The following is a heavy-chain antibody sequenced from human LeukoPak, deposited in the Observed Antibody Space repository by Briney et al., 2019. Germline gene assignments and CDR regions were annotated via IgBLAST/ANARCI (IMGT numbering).Heavy chain of an antibody. CDR2: INFSGGNT. D-gene: IGHD3-3*02. CDR3: ARDIEFST. J-gene: IGHJ3*01. Sequence: PGGSLRLSCAASGFXFSDSAINWVRQAPGKGLEWLSLINFSGGNTYYADSMKGRFTISRDNSKDTLYLQMNSLRAEDTAIYYCARDIEFSTWGLGTMVTVSS. CDR1: GFXFSDSA. V-gene: IGHV3-23*01.